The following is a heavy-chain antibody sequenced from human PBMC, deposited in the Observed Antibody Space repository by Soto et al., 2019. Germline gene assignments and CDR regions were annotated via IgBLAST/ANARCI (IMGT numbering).Heavy chain of an antibody. CDR3: ARDAGYSYGYDWHFDY. Sequence: GASVKVSCKASGYTFTGYYMHWVRQAPGQGLEWMGWINPNSGGTNYAQKFQGWVTMTRDTSISTAYMELSRLRSDDTAVYYCARDAGYSYGYDWHFDYWGQGTLVTVSS. CDR1: GYTFTGYY. D-gene: IGHD5-18*01. V-gene: IGHV1-2*04. J-gene: IGHJ4*02. CDR2: INPNSGGT.